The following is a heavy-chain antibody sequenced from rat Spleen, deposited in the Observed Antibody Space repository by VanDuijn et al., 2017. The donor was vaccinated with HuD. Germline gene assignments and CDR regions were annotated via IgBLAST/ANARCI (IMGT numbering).Heavy chain of an antibody. CDR3: TRGFTVAVF. J-gene: IGHJ2*01. V-gene: IGHV5-22*01. CDR2: IRHDGTST. D-gene: IGHD1-2*01. CDR1: GFTFSDYY. Sequence: EVQLVESGGGLVQPGRSLKLSCAASGFTFSDYYMAWVRQAPKKGLEWVASIRHDGTSTNYGDSVKVRFTISRDSAKSTLYLQMDSLRSEDTATYDCTRGFTVAVFWGQGVMVTVSA.